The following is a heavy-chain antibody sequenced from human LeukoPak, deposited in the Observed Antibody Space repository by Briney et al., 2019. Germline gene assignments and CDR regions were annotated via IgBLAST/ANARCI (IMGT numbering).Heavy chain of an antibody. CDR3: ARGNSDYDHDY. V-gene: IGHV3-21*01. D-gene: IGHD5-12*01. CDR1: GFSFSTYY. CDR2: ISTTSRYK. J-gene: IGHJ4*02. Sequence: RSGGSLRLSCAASGFSFSTYYVNWVRQAPGKGLEWVSSISTTSRYKYYADSVEGRFTISRDNAKNSVYLQMNSLRAEDTAVYYCARGNSDYDHDYWGQGTLVTVSS.